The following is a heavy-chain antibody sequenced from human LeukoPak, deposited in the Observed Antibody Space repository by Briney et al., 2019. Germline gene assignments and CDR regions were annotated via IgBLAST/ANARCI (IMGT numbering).Heavy chain of an antibody. D-gene: IGHD3-10*01. CDR1: GGSISSYY. CDR2: IYYSGST. Sequence: SETLSLTCTVSGGSISSYYWSWIRQPPGKGLEWIGYIYYSGSTNYNPSLKSRVTISVDTSKNQFSLKLSSVTAADTAVYYCARGVLLWFGELNWFDPWGQGTLVTVSS. V-gene: IGHV4-59*01. J-gene: IGHJ5*02. CDR3: ARGVLLWFGELNWFDP.